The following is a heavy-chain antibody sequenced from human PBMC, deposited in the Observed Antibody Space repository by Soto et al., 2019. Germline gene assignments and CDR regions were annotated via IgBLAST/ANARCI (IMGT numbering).Heavy chain of an antibody. V-gene: IGHV1-58*02. J-gene: IGHJ4*02. CDR1: GFTFTSSA. D-gene: IGHD2-2*01. CDR3: AALVPVATPRIDY. Sequence: SVKVSCKASGFTFTSSAMQWVRQARGQRLEWIGWSVVGSGNTNYAQKFQERVTITRDMSTSTAYMELSSLRSEDTAVYYCAALVPVATPRIDYWGQGTLATVSS. CDR2: SVVGSGNT.